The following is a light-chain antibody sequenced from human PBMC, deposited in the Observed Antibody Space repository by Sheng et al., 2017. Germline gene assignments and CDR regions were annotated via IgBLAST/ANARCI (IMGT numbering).Light chain of an antibody. V-gene: IGLV3-1*01. CDR2: QDR. Sequence: SYELTQPPSVSVSPGQTASITCSGDKLGDKYASWYQQKPGQSPVLVIYQDRKLPSGIPERFSGSNSGNTATLTISGTQAMDEADYYCQAWDRGTVIFGGGTKLTVL. CDR1: KLGDKY. CDR3: QAWDRGTVI. J-gene: IGLJ2*01.